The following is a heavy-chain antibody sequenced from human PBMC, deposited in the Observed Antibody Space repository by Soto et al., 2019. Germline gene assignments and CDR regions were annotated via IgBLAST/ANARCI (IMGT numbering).Heavy chain of an antibody. CDR3: AHSGPTTPPGWFDP. Sequence: QITLKESGPTLVKPTQTLTLTCTFSGFSLSTSGVGVGWIRQPPGKALEWLALIYWDDDKRYSPSLKSRLTITKDTSKTQVVLTMTNMDPVDTATYYCAHSGPTTPPGWFDPWGPGTLVTVSS. CDR2: IYWDDDK. CDR1: GFSLSTSGVG. D-gene: IGHD1-1*01. V-gene: IGHV2-5*02. J-gene: IGHJ5*02.